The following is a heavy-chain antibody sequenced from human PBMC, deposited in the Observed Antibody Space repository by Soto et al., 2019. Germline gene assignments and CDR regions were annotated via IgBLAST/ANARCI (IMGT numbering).Heavy chain of an antibody. J-gene: IGHJ4*02. V-gene: IGHV3-48*02. Sequence: RRLSCAASGFTFSSYSMNWVRQAPGKGLEWVSYISSSSSTIYYADSVKGRFTISRDNAKNSLYLQMNSLRDEDTAVYYCARDHHPNFGYNWNQYFDYWGQGTLVTVSS. D-gene: IGHD1-20*01. CDR2: ISSSSSTI. CDR1: GFTFSSYS. CDR3: ARDHHPNFGYNWNQYFDY.